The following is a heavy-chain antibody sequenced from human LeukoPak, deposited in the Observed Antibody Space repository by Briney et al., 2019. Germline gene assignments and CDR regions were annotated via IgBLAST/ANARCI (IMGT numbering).Heavy chain of an antibody. D-gene: IGHD3-10*01. Sequence: SETLSLTCAVYGGSFSGYHWSWIRQPPGKGLEWIGEINHSGSTNYNPSLKSRVTISVDTSKNQFSLKLSSVTAADTAVYYCATMVRGVLVYFDYWGQGTLVTVSS. V-gene: IGHV4-34*01. CDR3: ATMVRGVLVYFDY. CDR1: GGSFSGYH. CDR2: INHSGST. J-gene: IGHJ4*02.